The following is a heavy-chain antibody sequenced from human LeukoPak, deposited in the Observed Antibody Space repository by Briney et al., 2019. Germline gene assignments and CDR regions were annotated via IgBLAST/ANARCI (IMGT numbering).Heavy chain of an antibody. Sequence: GGSLRLSCGASAFTFSSYEMNWVRQAPGKGLEWISHISSSGRSMYYADSVKGRFTISRDNAKKSLYLQMNSLRAEDTAVYYCARGYCYGSGNPIYFDYWGQGTLVTVSS. D-gene: IGHD3-10*01. CDR2: ISSSGRSM. V-gene: IGHV3-48*03. CDR3: ARGYCYGSGNPIYFDY. CDR1: AFTFSSYE. J-gene: IGHJ4*02.